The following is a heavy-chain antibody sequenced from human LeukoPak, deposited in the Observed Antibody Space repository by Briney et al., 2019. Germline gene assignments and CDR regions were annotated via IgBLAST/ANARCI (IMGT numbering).Heavy chain of an antibody. J-gene: IGHJ4*02. V-gene: IGHV4-4*07. Sequence: SETLSLTCTVSGGSISSYYWSWLRQPAGKGLEWIGRIHTSGSTNYNPSLKSRVTMSVDASKNQFPLKLSSVTAADTAVYYCARGSYYYYYDSSGYEGTGFDYWGQGTLVTVSS. CDR1: GGSISSYY. CDR3: ARGSYYYYYDSSGYEGTGFDY. D-gene: IGHD3-22*01. CDR2: IHTSGST.